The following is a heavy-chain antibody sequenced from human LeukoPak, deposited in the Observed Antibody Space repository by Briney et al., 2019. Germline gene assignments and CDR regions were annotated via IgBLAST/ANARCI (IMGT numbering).Heavy chain of an antibody. J-gene: IGHJ4*02. V-gene: IGHV3-23*01. CDR1: GFTFSSYA. CDR3: ARGDRRDGYRFDY. Sequence: PGGSLRLSCAASGFTFSSYAMSWVRQAPGKGLEWVSAISGSGGSTYYADSVKGRFTISRDNSKITLYLQMNSLRAEDTALYYCARGDRRDGYRFDYWGQGTLVTVSS. D-gene: IGHD5-24*01. CDR2: ISGSGGST.